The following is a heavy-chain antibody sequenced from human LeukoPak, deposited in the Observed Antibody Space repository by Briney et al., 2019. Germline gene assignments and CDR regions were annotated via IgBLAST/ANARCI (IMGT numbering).Heavy chain of an antibody. CDR2: IYPGDSDT. CDR1: GYSFSSYW. J-gene: IGHJ4*02. D-gene: IGHD5-12*01. CDR3: ARSGMVATYFFDY. V-gene: IGHV5-51*01. Sequence: GESLKISCKGFGYSFSSYWIGWVRQMPGKGLEWMGIIYPGDSDTRYSPSFQGQVTISADKSISTAYLHWSSLKASDTATYYCARSGMVATYFFDYWGQGTLVTVSS.